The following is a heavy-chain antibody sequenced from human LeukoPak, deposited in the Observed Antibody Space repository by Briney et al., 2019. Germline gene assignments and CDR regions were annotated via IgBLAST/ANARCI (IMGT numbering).Heavy chain of an antibody. J-gene: IGHJ4*02. CDR2: INQDGSEK. Sequence: GGSLGLSCAASGFTFSSCWMTWVRQAPGKGLEWVANINQDGSEKYFVDSVKGRFTISRDNAKNSLYLQMNSLRAEDTAVYYCARDLYRIVVVPHYFDSWGQGTLVTVSS. CDR1: GFTFSSCW. V-gene: IGHV3-7*01. CDR3: ARDLYRIVVVPHYFDS. D-gene: IGHD3-22*01.